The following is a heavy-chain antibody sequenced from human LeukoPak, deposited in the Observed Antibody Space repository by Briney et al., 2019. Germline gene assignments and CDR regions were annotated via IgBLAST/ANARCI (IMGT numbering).Heavy chain of an antibody. CDR2: VDVHGQGT. CDR3: ARSNYGSTTFYYHLDL. CDR1: GFTFSSYW. D-gene: IGHD2/OR15-2a*01. Sequence: GGSLRLSCAASGFTFSSYWMHWVRQAPGKGPVWVSRVDVHGQGTAYADSVKGRFTISRDNAKNTLSLQMNSLSAEDTAVYYSARSNYGSTTFYYHLDLWGQGTLVTVSS. V-gene: IGHV3-74*01. J-gene: IGHJ5*02.